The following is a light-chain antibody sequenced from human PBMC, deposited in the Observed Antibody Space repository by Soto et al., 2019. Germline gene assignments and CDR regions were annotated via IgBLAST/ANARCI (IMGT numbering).Light chain of an antibody. J-gene: IGKJ2*01. Sequence: IQLSHSPSSLSASVGARVTITGRARRGMSDSLAWYQQKPGKAPNLLIYAASTLQRRVPSRVRCSGSGTDFTLTITSLQSEDSCTYFCQQLNSFPYTFGQGTSLEI. CDR2: AAS. V-gene: IGKV1-9*01. CDR3: QQLNSFPYT. CDR1: RGMSDS.